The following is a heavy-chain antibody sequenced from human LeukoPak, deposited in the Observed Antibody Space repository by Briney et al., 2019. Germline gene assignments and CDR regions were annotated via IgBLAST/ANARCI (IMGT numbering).Heavy chain of an antibody. CDR1: GFTFSSYA. V-gene: IGHV3-23*01. CDR3: AKELVALGGDREVDY. CDR2: VLRGGGRT. D-gene: IGHD6-19*01. J-gene: IGHJ4*02. Sequence: GGSLTLPCAPSGFTFSSYAMSCLPHATGEGVEGVSGVLRGGGRTYYADSVKGRFTTSTDNSKNTRYLQINSLRAEDTAVYYCAKELVALGGDREVDYWGQGTLVTVSS.